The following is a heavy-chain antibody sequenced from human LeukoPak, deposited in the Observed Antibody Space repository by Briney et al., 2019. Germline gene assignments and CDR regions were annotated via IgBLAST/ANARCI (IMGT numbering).Heavy chain of an antibody. J-gene: IGHJ4*02. CDR3: ARAGGSTWYVSLYY. Sequence: SVKVSCKASGGTFSSNVISWVRQAPGQELEWMGRIIPIIGTPDYAQKFQGRVTITADKSTNTAYMELASLKSEDTAVYYCARAGGSTWYVSLYYWGQGTLVTVSS. CDR1: GGTFSSNV. CDR2: IIPIIGTP. V-gene: IGHV1-69*04. D-gene: IGHD6-13*01.